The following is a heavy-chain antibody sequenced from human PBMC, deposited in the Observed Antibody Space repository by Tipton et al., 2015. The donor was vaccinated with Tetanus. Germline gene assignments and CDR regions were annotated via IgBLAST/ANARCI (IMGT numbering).Heavy chain of an antibody. Sequence: GSLRLSCAASGFTFTSYSMNWVRQAPGKGLEWVSYISYSSGTIYYADSVQGRFTISRDNAKNSLYLQMNSLRDEDTAVYYCARDSTHRRDGYNDFDYGGQGTLVTVSS. D-gene: IGHD5-24*01. J-gene: IGHJ4*02. CDR3: ARDSTHRRDGYNDFDY. V-gene: IGHV3-48*02. CDR1: GFTFTSYS. CDR2: ISYSSGTI.